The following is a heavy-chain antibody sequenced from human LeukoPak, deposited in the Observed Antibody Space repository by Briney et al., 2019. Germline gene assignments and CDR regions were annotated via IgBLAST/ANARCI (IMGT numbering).Heavy chain of an antibody. V-gene: IGHV6-1*01. J-gene: IGHJ4*02. CDR3: TRATSRVGGTDY. Sequence: SQTLSLTCAISGDSVSSNSAAWNWIRQSPSRGLEWLGRTYYRSKWYNEYAVFVKSRITINPDTSKNQFSLQLNSVTPEDTAVYYCTRATSRVGGTDYWVQGTLVTVSS. D-gene: IGHD1-26*01. CDR2: TYYRSKWYN. CDR1: GDSVSSNSAA.